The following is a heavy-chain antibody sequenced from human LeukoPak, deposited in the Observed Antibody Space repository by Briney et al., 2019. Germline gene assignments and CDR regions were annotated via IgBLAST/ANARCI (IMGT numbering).Heavy chain of an antibody. V-gene: IGHV3-11*01. CDR2: ISIGGSTI. Sequence: GGSLRLSCAASGFKFSDYYMSWIRQAPGKGLEWLAYISIGGSTIYYADSVKGRFTISRDNAKNSLFLQMNSLRVDDTAVYFRAREGPIAVAGTFDFWGQGTLVTVSS. CDR1: GFKFSDYY. J-gene: IGHJ4*02. CDR3: AREGPIAVAGTFDF. D-gene: IGHD6-19*01.